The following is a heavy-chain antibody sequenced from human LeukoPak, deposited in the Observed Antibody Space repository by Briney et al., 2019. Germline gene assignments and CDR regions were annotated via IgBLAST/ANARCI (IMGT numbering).Heavy chain of an antibody. CDR2: IWYDGSNK. CDR1: GFSFSDYG. CDR3: ARGGGSGSYYSIDY. J-gene: IGHJ4*02. Sequence: PGGSLRLSCAASGFSFSDYGMHWVRQAPGKGLEWVAVIWYDGSNKNYADSVKGRFTVSRDNSKNTLYLQMNSLRAEDTAVYYCARGGGSGSYYSIDYWGQGTLVTVSS. V-gene: IGHV3-33*01. D-gene: IGHD3-10*01.